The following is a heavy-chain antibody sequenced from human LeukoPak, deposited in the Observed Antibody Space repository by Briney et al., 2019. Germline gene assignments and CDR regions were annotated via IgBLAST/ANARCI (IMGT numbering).Heavy chain of an antibody. CDR2: ISSSSSTI. CDR1: GFTFSSYS. V-gene: IGHV3-48*01. Sequence: GGSLRLSCAASGFTFSSYSMNWVRQAPGKGPEWVSYISSSSSTIYYADSVKGRFTISRDKAKNSLYLQMNSLGAENTAVYYCARVPGGSYRSYWYFDLWGRGTLVTVSS. D-gene: IGHD1-26*01. J-gene: IGHJ2*01. CDR3: ARVPGGSYRSYWYFDL.